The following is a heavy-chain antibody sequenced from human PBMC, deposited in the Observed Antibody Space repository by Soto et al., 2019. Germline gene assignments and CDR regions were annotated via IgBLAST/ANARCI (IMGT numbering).Heavy chain of an antibody. CDR2: ISGSGGST. CDR3: ASRRYYYDSSRQDPFDY. Sequence: PGGSLRLSCAASGFTFSNYAVTWVRQAPGKGLEWVSTISGSGGSTYYADSVKGRFTISRDNSKNTLYLQMNSLRAEDTAVYYCASRRYYYDSSRQDPFDYWGQGTLVTVSS. CDR1: GFTFSNYA. J-gene: IGHJ4*02. V-gene: IGHV3-23*01. D-gene: IGHD3-22*01.